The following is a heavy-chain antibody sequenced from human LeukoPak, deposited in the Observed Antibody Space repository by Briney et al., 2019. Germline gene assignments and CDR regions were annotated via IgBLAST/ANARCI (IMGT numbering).Heavy chain of an antibody. CDR1: GGSFSGYY. Sequence: KPSETLSLTCAVYGGSFSGYYWRWIRQPPGKGLEWIGEINHSGSTNYNPSLKSRVTISVDTSKNQFSLKLSSVTAADTAVYYCAKGRYYYDSCGYYYVVYFDYWGQGTLVTVSS. D-gene: IGHD3-22*01. CDR3: AKGRYYYDSCGYYYVVYFDY. J-gene: IGHJ4*02. V-gene: IGHV4-34*01. CDR2: INHSGST.